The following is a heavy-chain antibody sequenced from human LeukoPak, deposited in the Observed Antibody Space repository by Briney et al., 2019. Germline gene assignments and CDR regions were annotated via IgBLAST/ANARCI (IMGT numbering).Heavy chain of an antibody. Sequence: GGSLRLSCAASGFTFSSYWMSWVRQAPGKGLEWVANIKQDGSEKYYVDSVKGRFTISRDNAKNSLYLQMNSLRAEDTAVYYCAKDLHYGSADYRGQGTLVTVSS. J-gene: IGHJ4*02. D-gene: IGHD3-10*01. V-gene: IGHV3-7*01. CDR2: IKQDGSEK. CDR1: GFTFSSYW. CDR3: AKDLHYGSADY.